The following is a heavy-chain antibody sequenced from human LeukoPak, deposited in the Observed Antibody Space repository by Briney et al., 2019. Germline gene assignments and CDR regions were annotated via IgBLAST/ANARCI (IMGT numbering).Heavy chain of an antibody. CDR3: ARGQPVVVPAADLDY. D-gene: IGHD2-2*01. V-gene: IGHV1-2*02. Sequence: ASVKVSCKASGYTFTGDYVHCVRQAPGQGVEWMGWINANSGGTNYAQKFQGRVTMTRDTSISTAYMELSRLRSDDTAVYYCARGQPVVVPAADLDYWGQGTLVTVSS. CDR2: INANSGGT. J-gene: IGHJ4*02. CDR1: GYTFTGDY.